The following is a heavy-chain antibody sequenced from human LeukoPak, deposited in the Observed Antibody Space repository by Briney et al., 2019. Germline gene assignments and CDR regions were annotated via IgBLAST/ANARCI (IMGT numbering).Heavy chain of an antibody. CDR2: FDPEDGET. CDR1: GYTLTELS. V-gene: IGHV1-24*01. D-gene: IGHD4-17*01. CDR3: ATVLTTVTRFDY. J-gene: IGHJ4*02. Sequence: ASVKVSCKVSGYTLTELSMHWVRQAPGKGLEWMGGFDPEDGETIYAQKFQGRVTMTEDTSTDTAYMELSSLRSEDTAVYYCATVLTTVTRFDYWGQGTLVTVPS.